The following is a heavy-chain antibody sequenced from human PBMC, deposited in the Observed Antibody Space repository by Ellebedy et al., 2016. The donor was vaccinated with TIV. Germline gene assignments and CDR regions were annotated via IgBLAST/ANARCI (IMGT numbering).Heavy chain of an antibody. Sequence: GESLKISCQGSEYNFTSYWIAWVRQKPGKGLEWMGIIYPGDSDTRYSPSFQGQVTMSADRSFSTASLQWISLKASATAVYYCARRMYYYGSGSYYKPGYYYYGMDVWGQGTTVTVSS. CDR1: EYNFTSYW. CDR2: IYPGDSDT. CDR3: ARRMYYYGSGSYYKPGYYYYGMDV. J-gene: IGHJ6*02. D-gene: IGHD3-10*01. V-gene: IGHV5-51*01.